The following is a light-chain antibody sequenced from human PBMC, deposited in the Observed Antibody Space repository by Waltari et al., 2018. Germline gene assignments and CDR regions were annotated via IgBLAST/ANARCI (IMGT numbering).Light chain of an antibody. CDR3: SSYAGRNIVI. Sequence: QSALTQPPSASGSPGPSVTISCTGTDDAIGGSDYLSWYQQHPGKAPKVLIYEVTKRPSGVPDRFSGSKSGNTASLTVSGLQAEDKADYYCSSYAGRNIVIFGGGTKLTVL. CDR2: EVT. J-gene: IGLJ2*01. V-gene: IGLV2-8*01. CDR1: DDAIGGSDY.